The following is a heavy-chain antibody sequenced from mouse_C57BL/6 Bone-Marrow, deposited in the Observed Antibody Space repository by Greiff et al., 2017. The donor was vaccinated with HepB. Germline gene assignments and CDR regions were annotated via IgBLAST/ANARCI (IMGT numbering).Heavy chain of an antibody. CDR2: IDPEDGET. Sequence: VQLQQSGAELVKPGASVKLSCTASGFNIKDYYMHWVKQRTEQGLEWIGRIDPEDGETKYAPKFQGKATITADTSSNTAYLQLSSLTSEDTAVYYWAITTVVAHWYFDVWGTGTTVTVSS. CDR3: AITTVVAHWYFDV. J-gene: IGHJ1*03. D-gene: IGHD1-1*01. V-gene: IGHV14-2*01. CDR1: GFNIKDYY.